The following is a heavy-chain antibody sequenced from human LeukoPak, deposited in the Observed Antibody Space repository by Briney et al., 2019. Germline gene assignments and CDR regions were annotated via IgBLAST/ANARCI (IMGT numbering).Heavy chain of an antibody. CDR1: GFTVSTNY. CDR2: IYGGGSA. J-gene: IGHJ4*02. Sequence: GGSPRLSCAASGFTVSTNYMTWVRQAPGKGLEWVSVIYGGGSAYYADSVKGRFTISRDNSKNTLYLQMNSLRAEDTAVYYCAGYDSSGYYTHYFDFWGQGTLVTVSS. V-gene: IGHV3-66*01. CDR3: AGYDSSGYYTHYFDF. D-gene: IGHD3-22*01.